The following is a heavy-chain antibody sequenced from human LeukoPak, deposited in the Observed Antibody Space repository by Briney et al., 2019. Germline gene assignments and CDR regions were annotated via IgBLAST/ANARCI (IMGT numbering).Heavy chain of an antibody. CDR1: GFTFSGSA. D-gene: IGHD1-1*01. V-gene: IGHV3-48*02. CDR2: ISSTSSTI. CDR3: ARSGNYDC. Sequence: GGSLRLSCAASGFTFSGSAMSWVRQAPGKGLEWVSYISSTSSTIYYADSVKGRFTISRDNAKNSLYLQMNSLRDEDTAVYYCARSGNYDCWGQGTLVTVSP. J-gene: IGHJ4*02.